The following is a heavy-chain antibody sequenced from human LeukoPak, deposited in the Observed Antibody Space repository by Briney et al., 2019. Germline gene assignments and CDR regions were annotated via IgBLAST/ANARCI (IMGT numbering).Heavy chain of an antibody. Sequence: PGGSLRLSCAASGFTFSSYGMHWVRQAPGKGLEWVAVIWYDGSNKYYADSVKGRFTISRDNPKNTLYLQMNSLRAEDTAVYYCAKDGVDSSLDFDYWGQGTLVTVSS. CDR1: GFTFSSYG. D-gene: IGHD3-22*01. J-gene: IGHJ4*02. CDR2: IWYDGSNK. CDR3: AKDGVDSSLDFDY. V-gene: IGHV3-33*06.